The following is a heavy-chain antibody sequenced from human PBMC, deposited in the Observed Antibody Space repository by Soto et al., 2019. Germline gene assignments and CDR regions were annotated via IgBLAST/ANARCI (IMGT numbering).Heavy chain of an antibody. CDR2: IYYSGST. CDR1: GGSISSGGYY. V-gene: IGHV4-31*03. CDR3: ARGYQSSSWNKYYLDYGMDV. D-gene: IGHD6-13*01. J-gene: IGHJ6*02. Sequence: PSETLSLTCTVSGGSISSGGYYWSWIRQHPGKGLEWIGYIYYSGSTSYNPSLKSRVTISVDTSKNQFSMKLSSVTAADTAVYYCARGYQSSSWNKYYLDYGMDVWGQGTTVTVSS.